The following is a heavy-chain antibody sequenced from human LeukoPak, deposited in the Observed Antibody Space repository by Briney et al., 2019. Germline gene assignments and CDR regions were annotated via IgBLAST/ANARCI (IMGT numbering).Heavy chain of an antibody. J-gene: IGHJ4*02. D-gene: IGHD3-22*01. CDR3: ARVESSGFSYYFDS. CDR1: GFTFSSYA. V-gene: IGHV3-33*01. Sequence: GGSLRLSCAASGFTFSSYALHWVRQAPGKGLEWVAVIWYDGSNKFYADSVKGRFSISRDNSKHTLYLRMNSLRAEDTAVYYCARVESSGFSYYFDSWGQGTLVTVSS. CDR2: IWYDGSNK.